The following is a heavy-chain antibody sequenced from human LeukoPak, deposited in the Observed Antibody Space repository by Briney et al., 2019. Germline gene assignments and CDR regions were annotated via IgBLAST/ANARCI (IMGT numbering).Heavy chain of an antibody. D-gene: IGHD4-17*01. CDR3: ARADYGDYKFDY. V-gene: IGHV4-59*01. Sequence: SETLSLTCAVYGGSFSGYYWSWIRQPPGKGLEWIGYIYYSGSTNYNPSLKSRVTISVDTSKNQFSLKLSSVTAADTAVYYCARADYGDYKFDYWGQGTLVTVSS. J-gene: IGHJ4*02. CDR2: IYYSGST. CDR1: GGSFSGYY.